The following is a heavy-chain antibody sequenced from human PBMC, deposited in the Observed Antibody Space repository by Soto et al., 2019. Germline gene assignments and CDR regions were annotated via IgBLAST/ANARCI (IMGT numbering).Heavy chain of an antibody. V-gene: IGHV5-51*01. Sequence: GESLKISCKGSGYSFTSYWIGWVRQMPGKGLEWMGIIYPGDSDTRYSPSFQGQVTISADKSISTAYLQWSSLKASDTAMYYCARNPTKCVDYYYGMDVWGQGTTVTVSS. D-gene: IGHD5-12*01. J-gene: IGHJ6*02. CDR2: IYPGDSDT. CDR1: GYSFTSYW. CDR3: ARNPTKCVDYYYGMDV.